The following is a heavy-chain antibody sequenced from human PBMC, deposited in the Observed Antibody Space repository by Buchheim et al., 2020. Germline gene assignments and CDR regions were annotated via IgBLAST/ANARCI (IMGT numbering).Heavy chain of an antibody. CDR3: AKDGDIVAKFFYYYYMDV. CDR2: ISYDGSNK. D-gene: IGHD5-12*01. CDR1: GFTFSSYG. J-gene: IGHJ6*03. Sequence: QVQLVESGGGVVQPGRSLRLSCAASGFTFSSYGMHWVRQAPGKGLEGVAVISYDGSNKYYADSVKGRFTISRDNSKNTLYLQMNSLRAEDTAVYYCAKDGDIVAKFFYYYYMDVWGKGTT. V-gene: IGHV3-30*18.